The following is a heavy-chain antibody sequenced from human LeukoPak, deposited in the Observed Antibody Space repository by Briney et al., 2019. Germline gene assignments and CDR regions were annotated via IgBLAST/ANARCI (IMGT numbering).Heavy chain of an antibody. CDR1: GFTFSSYA. CDR2: INSDGSST. CDR3: AREGVAIDY. V-gene: IGHV3-74*01. J-gene: IGHJ4*02. Sequence: GGSLRLSCAASGFTFSSYAMSWVRQGPGKGLEWVSRINSDGSSTSYADSVKGRFTTSRDNAKNTLYLQMNSLRAEDTAVYYCAREGVAIDYWGQGTLVTVSS. D-gene: IGHD3-3*01.